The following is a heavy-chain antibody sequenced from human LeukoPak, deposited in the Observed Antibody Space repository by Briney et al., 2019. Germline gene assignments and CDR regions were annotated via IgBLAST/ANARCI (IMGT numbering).Heavy chain of an antibody. D-gene: IGHD6-13*01. J-gene: IGHJ3*02. CDR1: GYTFTSYA. CDR2: INAGNGNT. Sequence: ASVKVSCKASGYTFTSYAMHWVRQAPGQRLEWMGWINAGNGNTKYSQKFQDRVIISWDTSASTAYMELSSLRSEGTAVFYCARGSSTWSNAFDTWGQGTMVTVSS. V-gene: IGHV1-3*01. CDR3: ARGSSTWSNAFDT.